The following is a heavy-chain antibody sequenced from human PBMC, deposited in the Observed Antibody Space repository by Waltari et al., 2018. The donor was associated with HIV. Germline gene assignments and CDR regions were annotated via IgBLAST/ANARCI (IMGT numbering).Heavy chain of an antibody. J-gene: IGHJ5*02. D-gene: IGHD6-13*01. CDR2: VYFSGST. Sequence: QVQLRESGPGLVKPSETLSLTCTVSGGSITSYYWSWIRQPPGRGLEWIGYVYFSGSTKYNPSLKSRVTISVDRSKNQFSLRVNSVTAADTAVYYCARQRQQPSVAWFDPWGQVALVTVSS. V-gene: IGHV4-59*01. CDR1: GGSITSYY. CDR3: ARQRQQPSVAWFDP.